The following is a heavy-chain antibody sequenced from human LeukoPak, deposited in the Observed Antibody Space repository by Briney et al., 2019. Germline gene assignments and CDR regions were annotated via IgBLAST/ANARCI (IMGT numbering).Heavy chain of an antibody. J-gene: IGHJ4*02. D-gene: IGHD4-17*01. CDR1: GYTFTSYG. Sequence: GASVKVSCKASGYTFTSYGISWARQAPGQGLEWMGWISAYNGNTNYAQKLQGRVTMTTDTSTSTAYMELRSLRSDDTAVYYCAREATVTTTSTNDYWGQGTLVTVSS. V-gene: IGHV1-18*01. CDR3: AREATVTTTSTNDY. CDR2: ISAYNGNT.